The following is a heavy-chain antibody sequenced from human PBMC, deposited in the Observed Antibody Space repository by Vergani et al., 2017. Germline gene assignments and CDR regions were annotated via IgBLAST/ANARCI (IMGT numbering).Heavy chain of an antibody. Sequence: QVQLEESGPGLVKPSETLSLTCTVSGGSFNTYYWSWIRQSPGKGLEWIGYIYSTGSTNYNPSLNSRVTISVDTSKNQFSLKLSSVTAADTAVYYCARFIVVVPAAIGRYNWFDPWGQGTLVTVSS. D-gene: IGHD2-2*02. CDR2: IYSTGST. V-gene: IGHV4-59*12. J-gene: IGHJ5*02. CDR3: ARFIVVVPAAIGRYNWFDP. CDR1: GGSFNTYY.